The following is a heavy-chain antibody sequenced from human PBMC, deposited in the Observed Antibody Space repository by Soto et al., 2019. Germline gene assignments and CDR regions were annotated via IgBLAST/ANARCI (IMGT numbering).Heavy chain of an antibody. D-gene: IGHD5-12*01. CDR1: EFTFSSYA. CDR3: AREVRGYDYALYYYYGMDV. J-gene: IGHJ6*02. CDR2: ISYDGSNK. V-gene: IGHV3-30-3*01. Sequence: PGGSLRLSCAASEFTFSSYAMHWVRQAPGKGLEWVAVISYDGSNKYYADSVKGRFTISRDNSKNTLYLQMNSLRAEDTAVYYCAREVRGYDYALYYYYGMDVWGQGTTVTVSS.